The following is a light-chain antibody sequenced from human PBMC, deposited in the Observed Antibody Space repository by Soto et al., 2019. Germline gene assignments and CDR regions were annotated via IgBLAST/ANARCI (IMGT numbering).Light chain of an antibody. J-gene: IGLJ1*01. CDR3: CSYAVSSTTYV. CDR1: SSDVGSYIL. CDR2: EVS. Sequence: QSALTQPASVSGSPGQSITISCTGTSSDVGSYILVSWYQQHPGKAPKVLIYEVSRRPSGVSDRFSGSKSGNTASLTISGLQAEDEAEYYCCSYAVSSTTYVFGTGTKLTVL. V-gene: IGLV2-23*02.